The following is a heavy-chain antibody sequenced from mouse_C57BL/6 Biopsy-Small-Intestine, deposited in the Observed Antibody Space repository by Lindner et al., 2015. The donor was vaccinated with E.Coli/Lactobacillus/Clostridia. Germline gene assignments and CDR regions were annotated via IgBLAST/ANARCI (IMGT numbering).Heavy chain of an antibody. J-gene: IGHJ4*01. Sequence: VQLQESGAELARPGASVKLSCKASGYTFTSYGISWVKQRTGQGLEWIGEIYPRSGNTYYNEKFKGKATLTADKSSSTAYMELRSLTSEDSAVYFCARLRDYDAMDYWGQGTSVTVSS. CDR1: GYTFTSYG. CDR2: IYPRSGNT. CDR3: ARLRDYDAMDY. V-gene: IGHV1-81*01.